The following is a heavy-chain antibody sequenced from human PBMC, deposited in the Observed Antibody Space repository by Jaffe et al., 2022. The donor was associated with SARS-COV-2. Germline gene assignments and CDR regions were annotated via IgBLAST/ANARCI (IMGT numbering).Heavy chain of an antibody. CDR1: GFTFSSYS. J-gene: IGHJ3*01. CDR3: ARDNPYDSSGYPR. V-gene: IGHV3-48*01. Sequence: EVQLVESGGGLVQPGGSLRLSCAASGFTFSSYSMNWVRQAPGKGLEWVSYISSSSSTIYYADSVKGRFTISRDNAKNSLYLQMNSLRAEDTAVYYCARDNPYDSSGYPRWGQGTMVTVSS. D-gene: IGHD3-22*01. CDR2: ISSSSSTI.